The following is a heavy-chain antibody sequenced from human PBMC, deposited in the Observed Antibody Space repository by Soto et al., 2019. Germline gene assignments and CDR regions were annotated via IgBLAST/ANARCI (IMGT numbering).Heavy chain of an antibody. Sequence: GASVKVSCKASGYTFTSYYMHWVRQAPGQGLEWMGIINPSGGSTSYAQKFQGRVTMTRDTSTSTVYMELSSLRSEDTAVYYCAIKGGYCSGGSCYYFDYWGQGTLGTSPQ. CDR2: INPSGGST. CDR3: AIKGGYCSGGSCYYFDY. CDR1: GYTFTSYY. V-gene: IGHV1-46*01. J-gene: IGHJ4*02. D-gene: IGHD2-15*01.